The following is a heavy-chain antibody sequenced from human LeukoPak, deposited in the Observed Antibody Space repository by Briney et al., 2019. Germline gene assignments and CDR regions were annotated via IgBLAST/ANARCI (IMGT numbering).Heavy chain of an antibody. V-gene: IGHV4-38-2*02. CDR2: IYHSGYT. CDR1: GYSVSSGYY. D-gene: IGHD4-17*01. J-gene: IGHJ6*03. CDR3: ARDPVSDYARGWYYYMDV. Sequence: PSETLSLTCTVSGYSVSSGYYWGWIRQPPGKGLEWIGYIYHSGYTYYNPSLESRVTMSVDTSKNQFSLKLNSVTAADTAVYYCARDPVSDYARGWYYYMDVWGKGTTVTVSS.